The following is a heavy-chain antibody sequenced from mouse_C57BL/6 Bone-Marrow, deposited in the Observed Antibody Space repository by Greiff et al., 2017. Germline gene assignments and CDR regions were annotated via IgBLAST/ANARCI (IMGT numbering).Heavy chain of an antibody. CDR1: GFTFSSYA. CDR2: ISDGGSYT. CDR3: ARDFYWYFDV. V-gene: IGHV5-4*01. J-gene: IGHJ1*03. Sequence: EVKLVESGGGLVKPGGSLKLSCAASGFTFSSYAMSWVRQTPEKRLEWVATISDGGSYTYYPDNVKGRITISRDNAKHNLYLQMSHLKSEDTAMYSCARDFYWYFDVWGTGTTVTVSS.